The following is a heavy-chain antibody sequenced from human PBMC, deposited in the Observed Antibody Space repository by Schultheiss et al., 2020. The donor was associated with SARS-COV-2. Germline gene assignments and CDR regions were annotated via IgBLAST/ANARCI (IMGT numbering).Heavy chain of an antibody. J-gene: IGHJ4*02. CDR1: GFTFSNSD. D-gene: IGHD3-16*02. CDR2: VSWNGSRT. V-gene: IGHV3-19*01. Sequence: GGSLRLSCAASGFTFSNSDMNWVRQAPGKGLEWVSGVSWNGSRTHYADSVKGRFIISRDNSRNFLYQQMNSLRPEDMAVYYCVRGGYDYVLGSYRYHLDYWGQGTLVTVSS. CDR3: VRGGYDYVLGSYRYHLDY.